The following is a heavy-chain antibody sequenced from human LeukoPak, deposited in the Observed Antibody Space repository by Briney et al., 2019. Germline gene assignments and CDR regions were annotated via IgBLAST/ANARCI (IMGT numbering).Heavy chain of an antibody. CDR2: ISAYNGNT. D-gene: IGHD3-3*01. J-gene: IGHJ6*02. V-gene: IGHV1-18*01. Sequence: GASVKVSCKASGYTFTSYGINWVRQAPGQGLEWMGWISAYNGNTNYAQKLQGRVTMTTDTSTSTAYMELRSLRSDDTAVYYCARDQDTIFGVVTLYYYYGMDVWGQGTTVTVSS. CDR1: GYTFTSYG. CDR3: ARDQDTIFGVVTLYYYYGMDV.